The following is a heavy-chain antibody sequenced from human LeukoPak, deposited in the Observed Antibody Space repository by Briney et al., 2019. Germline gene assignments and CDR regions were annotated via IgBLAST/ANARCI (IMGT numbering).Heavy chain of an antibody. J-gene: IGHJ6*03. V-gene: IGHV3-23*01. CDR3: AKVTRGYKDYYYYYMDV. Sequence: PGGSLRLSCAASGFTFSSYGMSWVRQAPGKGLEWVSAISGSGGSTYYADSVKGRFTISRDNSKNTLYLQMNSRRAEDTAVYYCAKVTRGYKDYYYYYMDVWGKGTTVTISS. CDR2: ISGSGGST. D-gene: IGHD2-2*02. CDR1: GFTFSSYG.